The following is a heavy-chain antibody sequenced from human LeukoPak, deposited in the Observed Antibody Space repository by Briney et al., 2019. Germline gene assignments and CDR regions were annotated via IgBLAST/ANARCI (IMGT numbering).Heavy chain of an antibody. CDR2: ISSSSSYI. V-gene: IGHV3-21*01. Sequence: PGGSLRLSCAASGFTFSSYSMNWVRQAPGKGLEWVSSISSSSSYIYYADSVKGRFTTSRDNAKNSLYLQMNSLRAEDTAVYYCARGPIYDFWSGYYNYFDYWGQGTLVTVSS. CDR1: GFTFSSYS. CDR3: ARGPIYDFWSGYYNYFDY. D-gene: IGHD3-3*01. J-gene: IGHJ4*02.